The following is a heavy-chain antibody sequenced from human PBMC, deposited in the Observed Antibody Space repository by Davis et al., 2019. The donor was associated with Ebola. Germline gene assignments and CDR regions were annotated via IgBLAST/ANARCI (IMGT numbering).Heavy chain of an antibody. J-gene: IGHJ4*02. CDR1: GYTFINHA. CDR3: AREGSGWHGGLDS. Sequence: AASVKVSCKASGYTFINHAMHWVRQAPGQSLERMGWIHAGNGDTKYSLKLQDRVTITRDTSASIAYMEVCSLISGDTAMYYCAREGSGWHGGLDSWGQGTLVTVSS. CDR2: IHAGNGDT. D-gene: IGHD6-19*01. V-gene: IGHV1-3*01.